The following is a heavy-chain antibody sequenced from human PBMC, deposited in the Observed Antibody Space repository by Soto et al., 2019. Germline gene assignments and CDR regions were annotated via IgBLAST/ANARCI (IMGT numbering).Heavy chain of an antibody. CDR3: ARGIQEGFDP. D-gene: IGHD5-18*01. CDR2: IYYNVIT. CDR1: GDSITNGDYY. V-gene: IGHV4-30-4*01. J-gene: IGHJ5*02. Sequence: QVSLQESGPGLVKPSQTLSLTCLVSGDSITNGDYYWIWIRQPPGKALEWIAYIYYNVITHYNPSLKSRVTISLDPSKNHFSLKMTSVTDADTAVYSFARGIQEGFDPWGQGALVTVSS.